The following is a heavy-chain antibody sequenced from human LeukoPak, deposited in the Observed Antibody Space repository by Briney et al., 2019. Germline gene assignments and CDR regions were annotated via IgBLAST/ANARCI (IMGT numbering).Heavy chain of an antibody. CDR2: ISSSSSYI. CDR3: ARDGSYYDSSGYYYKYYFDY. V-gene: IGHV3-21*01. CDR1: GFTFSSYS. D-gene: IGHD3-22*01. Sequence: PGGSLRLSCAASGFTFSSYSMNWVRQAPGKGLEWVSSISSSSSYIYYADSVKGRFTISRDNAKNSLYLQMNSLRAEDTAVYYCARDGSYYDSSGYYYKYYFDYWGQGTLVTVSS. J-gene: IGHJ4*02.